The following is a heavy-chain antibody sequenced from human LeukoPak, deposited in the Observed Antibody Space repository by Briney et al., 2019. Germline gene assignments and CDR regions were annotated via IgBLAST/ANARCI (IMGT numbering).Heavy chain of an antibody. CDR2: IYFSGST. CDR1: GGSISSSSHY. V-gene: IGHV4-39*07. J-gene: IGHJ4*02. CDR3: ARVPDSGYGGPPDY. Sequence: SETLSLTCTVFGGSISSSSHYWGWIRQPPGEGLEWIGSIYFSGSTYYNPSLKSRVTMSVDRSKNQFSLKLSSVTAADTAVYYCARVPDSGYGGPPDYWGQGTLVTVSS. D-gene: IGHD5-12*01.